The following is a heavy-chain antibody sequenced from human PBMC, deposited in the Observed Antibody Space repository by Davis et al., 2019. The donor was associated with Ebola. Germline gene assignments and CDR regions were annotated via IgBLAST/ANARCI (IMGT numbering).Heavy chain of an antibody. Sequence: SETLSLTCTVSGGSISSYYWSWIRQPPGKGLEWVGYIYYSGSTNYNPSLKSRVTISVDTSKNQFSLKLSSVTAADTAVYYCARGGWFGDYFDYWGQGTLVTVSS. CDR2: IYYSGST. V-gene: IGHV4-59*12. CDR1: GGSISSYY. J-gene: IGHJ4*02. D-gene: IGHD3-10*01. CDR3: ARGGWFGDYFDY.